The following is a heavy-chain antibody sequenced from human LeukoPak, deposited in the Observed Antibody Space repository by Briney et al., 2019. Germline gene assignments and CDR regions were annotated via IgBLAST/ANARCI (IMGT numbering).Heavy chain of an antibody. CDR1: GFTFSSYG. V-gene: IGHV3-21*01. CDR3: ARATTAKRGSEGY. J-gene: IGHJ4*02. D-gene: IGHD4-11*01. Sequence: PGGSLRLSCAASGFTFSSYGMSWVRQAPGKGLEWVSSISSGSSYIYYAGSVKGRFTISRDNAKNSLFLQMNSLRAEDTGLYYCARATTAKRGSEGYWGRGTLVTVSS. CDR2: ISSGSSYI.